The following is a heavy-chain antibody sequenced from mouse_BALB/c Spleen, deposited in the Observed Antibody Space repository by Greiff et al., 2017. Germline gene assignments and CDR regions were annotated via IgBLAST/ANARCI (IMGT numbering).Heavy chain of an antibody. CDR2: ISSGGSYT. CDR1: GFTFSSYG. D-gene: IGHD2-14*01. Sequence: EVMLVESGGDLVKPGGSLKLSCAASGFTFSSYGMSWVRQTPDKRLEWVATISSGGSYTYYPDSVKGRFTISRDNAKNTLYLQMSSLKSEDTAMYYCARQVRGTRAMDYWGQGTSVTVSS. CDR3: ARQVRGTRAMDY. V-gene: IGHV5-6*01. J-gene: IGHJ4*01.